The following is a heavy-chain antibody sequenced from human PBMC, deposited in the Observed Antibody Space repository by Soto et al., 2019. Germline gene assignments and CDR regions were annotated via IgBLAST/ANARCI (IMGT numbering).Heavy chain of an antibody. CDR3: ATDGRNGFYH. J-gene: IGHJ1*01. CDR2: IKQDESEK. CDR1: GFTFGDSW. D-gene: IGHD2-8*01. V-gene: IGHV3-7*01. Sequence: GGSLRLSCAASGFTFGDSWMSWVRRAPGKGLEYVANIKQDESEKYYLDSVRGRFTVSRDNVKNSLYLQMNNLRVEDTAVYYCATDGRNGFYHWGQGTRVTVSS.